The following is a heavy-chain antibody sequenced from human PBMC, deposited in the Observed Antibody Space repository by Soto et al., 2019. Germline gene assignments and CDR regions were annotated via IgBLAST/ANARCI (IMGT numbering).Heavy chain of an antibody. CDR1: GFTFSRYG. J-gene: IGHJ6*02. Sequence: QMQLVESGGGVVQPGRSLRLSCVASGFTFSRYGMHWVRQAPGKGLEWVAVIWHDGGSRFYADSVKGRFTISRDNTKKTLYLEMTSLRVEDTAVYYCATDETQFERRPSYGMEVWGQGTTVSVS. CDR2: IWHDGGSR. V-gene: IGHV3-33*01. D-gene: IGHD1-1*01. CDR3: ATDETQFERRPSYGMEV.